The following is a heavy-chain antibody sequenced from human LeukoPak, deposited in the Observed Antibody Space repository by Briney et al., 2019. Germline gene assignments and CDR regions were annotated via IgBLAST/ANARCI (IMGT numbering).Heavy chain of an antibody. J-gene: IGHJ4*02. Sequence: SSETLSLTCTVSGYSISAGYHWGWIRQPPGKGLEWIGSIYHSGSTYYNPSLKSRVTISVDMSKNQFSLKLNSVTAADTAMYYCAKEGEGSISHWGQGTLVTVSS. V-gene: IGHV4-38-2*02. D-gene: IGHD1-26*01. CDR2: IYHSGST. CDR3: AKEGEGSISH. CDR1: GYSISAGYH.